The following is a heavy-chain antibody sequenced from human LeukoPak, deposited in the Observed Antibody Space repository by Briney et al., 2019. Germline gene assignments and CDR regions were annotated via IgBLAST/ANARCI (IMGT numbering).Heavy chain of an antibody. D-gene: IGHD2-15*01. CDR1: GFIFSDYN. Sequence: GGSLRLSCEASGFIFSDYNMNWVRQAPGKGLEWVANIKQDGSEKYYVDSVKGRFTISRDNAKNSLYLQMNSLRAEDTAVYYCARVRGSYSLYYMDVWGKGTTVTVSS. CDR2: IKQDGSEK. CDR3: ARVRGSYSLYYMDV. V-gene: IGHV3-7*01. J-gene: IGHJ6*03.